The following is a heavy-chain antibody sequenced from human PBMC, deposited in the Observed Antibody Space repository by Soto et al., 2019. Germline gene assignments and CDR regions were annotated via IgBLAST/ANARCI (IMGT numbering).Heavy chain of an antibody. CDR2: IIPILGIA. D-gene: IGHD2-15*01. J-gene: IGHJ3*02. CDR3: ARVQCSGGSCYTASRGAFDI. V-gene: IGHV1-69*02. Sequence: QVQLVQSGAEVQKPGSSVKVSCKASGGTFSSYTISWVRQAPGQGLEWMGRIIPILGIANYAQKVQGRFTITADKSTSRAYMELSSLRSEDTAVYYCARVQCSGGSCYTASRGAFDIWGQGTMVTVSS. CDR1: GGTFSSYT.